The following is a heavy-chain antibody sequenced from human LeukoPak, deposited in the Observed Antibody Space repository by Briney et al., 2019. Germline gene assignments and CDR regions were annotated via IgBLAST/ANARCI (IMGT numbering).Heavy chain of an antibody. J-gene: IGHJ4*02. V-gene: IGHV3-7*01. D-gene: IGHD5-18*01. Sequence: GGSLRLSCGASGFTVSRIYMIWVGQAPGKWREGLAYINEDGSEKYYVDSVKGRFTISRDNSKNTLYLQMNSLRAEDTAVYYCAKDMGGYSYVLGYWGQGTLVTVSS. CDR1: GFTVSRIY. CDR2: INEDGSEK. CDR3: AKDMGGYSYVLGY.